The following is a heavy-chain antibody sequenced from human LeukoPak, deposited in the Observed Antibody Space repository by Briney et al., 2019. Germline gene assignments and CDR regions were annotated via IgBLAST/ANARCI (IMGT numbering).Heavy chain of an antibody. V-gene: IGHV3-7*01. CDR2: IKEDGSEK. CDR1: GFTFSRYW. J-gene: IGHJ1*01. D-gene: IGHD3-22*01. CDR3: ASWGWLSTQFGIQH. Sequence: PGGSLRLSCAASGFTFSRYWMSWVRQAPGKGLEWVANIKEDGSEKYSVDSVKGRFTISRDSAKNSLYLQMNSLRAEDTAVYYCASWGWLSTQFGIQHWGQGTLVTVSS.